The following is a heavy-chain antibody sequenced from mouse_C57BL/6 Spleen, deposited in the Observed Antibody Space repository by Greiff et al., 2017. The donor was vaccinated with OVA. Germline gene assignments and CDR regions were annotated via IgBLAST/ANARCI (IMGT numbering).Heavy chain of an antibody. CDR1: GYAFSSSW. CDR3: ARYRAIYYDYDGFAY. CDR2: IYPGDGDT. D-gene: IGHD2-4*01. V-gene: IGHV1-82*01. Sequence: VQRVESGPELVKPGASVKISCKASGYAFSSSWMNWVKQRPGKGLEWIGRIYPGDGDTNYNGKFKGKATLTADKSSSTAYMQLSSLTSEDSAVYFCARYRAIYYDYDGFAYWGQGTLVTVSA. J-gene: IGHJ3*01.